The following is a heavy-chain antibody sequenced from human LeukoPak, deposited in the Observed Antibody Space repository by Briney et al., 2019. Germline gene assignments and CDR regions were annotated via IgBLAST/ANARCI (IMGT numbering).Heavy chain of an antibody. Sequence: SETLSLTCTVSGCSISSYYWRWLRQPPGKGLEWIGYIYYSGSTNYNPSLKSRVTISVDTSKNPFSVKLSSVTAADTAVYYCAREMLYYDFWSGYLRYFDYWGQGTLSSSPQ. D-gene: IGHD3-3*01. J-gene: IGHJ4*02. V-gene: IGHV4-59*01. CDR1: GCSISSYY. CDR3: AREMLYYDFWSGYLRYFDY. CDR2: IYYSGST.